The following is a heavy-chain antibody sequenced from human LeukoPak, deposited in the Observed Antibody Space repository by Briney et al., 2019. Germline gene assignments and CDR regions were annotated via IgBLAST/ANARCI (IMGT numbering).Heavy chain of an antibody. V-gene: IGHV1-69*05. J-gene: IGHJ4*02. CDR1: GGTFSSYA. CDR2: IIPIFGTA. Sequence: SVKVSCKASGGTFSSYAISWVRQAPGQGLEWMGRIIPIFGTANYAQKFQGRVTITTDESTSTAYMELSSLRSEDTAVYYCARGRGGSYGNYFDYWGQGTLVTVSS. CDR3: ARGRGGSYGNYFDY. D-gene: IGHD1-26*01.